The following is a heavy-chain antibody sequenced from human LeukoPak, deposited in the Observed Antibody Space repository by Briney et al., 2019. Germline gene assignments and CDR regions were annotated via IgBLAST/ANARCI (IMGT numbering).Heavy chain of an antibody. CDR1: GFTFDDVA. J-gene: IGHJ6*02. V-gene: IGHV3-43*02. CDR3: AKGNGDFSHFYNGMDV. CDR2: ISGDGVAT. Sequence: PGGSLRLSCVGSGFTFDDVAMHWVRQAPGRGLEWVSLISGDGVATYYGASLKGRFTISRDNSKNSLYLQMNSLRVEGTALYYCAKGNGDFSHFYNGMDVWGRGTTVTVSS. D-gene: IGHD4-17*01.